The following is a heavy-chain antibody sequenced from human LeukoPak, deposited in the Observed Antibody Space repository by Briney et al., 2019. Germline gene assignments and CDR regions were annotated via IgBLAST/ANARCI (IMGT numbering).Heavy chain of an antibody. CDR3: ARAWAFSGYSYGSI. Sequence: GASVKVSCKASGYTFTSYDFNWVRQATGQGLEWMGWMNPNSGGTNYAQKFQGRVTMTRDTSISTAYMELSRLRSDDTAVYYCARAWAFSGYSYGSIWGQGTMVTVSS. V-gene: IGHV1-2*02. J-gene: IGHJ3*02. CDR2: MNPNSGGT. CDR1: GYTFTSYD. D-gene: IGHD5-18*01.